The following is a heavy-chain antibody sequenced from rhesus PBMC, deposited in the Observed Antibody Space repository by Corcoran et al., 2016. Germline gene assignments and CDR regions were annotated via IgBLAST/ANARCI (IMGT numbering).Heavy chain of an antibody. V-gene: IGHV4S2*01. Sequence: QVRLQESGPGLVKPSETLPRTCVVSGTSINNNDWTWIRQAPGKGLEWIGRRYGSRESSDYIPSLNSRVTISIDTSKNQLSLKLLSLTAADTAVYYCAKSFNNFNRFDVWGAGVLVTVSS. J-gene: IGHJ5-1*01. CDR3: AKSFNNFNRFDV. D-gene: IGHD3-3*01. CDR2: RYGSRESS. CDR1: GTSINNND.